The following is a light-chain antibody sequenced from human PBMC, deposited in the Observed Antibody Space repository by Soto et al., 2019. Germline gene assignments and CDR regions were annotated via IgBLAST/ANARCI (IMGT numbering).Light chain of an antibody. CDR3: CSYAGSYTYV. Sequence: QSALTQPRSVSGSPGQSVTISCTGTSSDVGTYKYVAWYQQHPGKAPELMIYDVSKRPSGVPDRFSGSKSGNTASLTISGLQAEDEADYYCCSYAGSYTYVFGTGTKVTVL. J-gene: IGLJ1*01. CDR2: DVS. CDR1: SSDVGTYKY. V-gene: IGLV2-11*01.